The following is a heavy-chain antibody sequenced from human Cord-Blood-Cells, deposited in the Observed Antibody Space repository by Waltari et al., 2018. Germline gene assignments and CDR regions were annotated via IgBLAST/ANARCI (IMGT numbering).Heavy chain of an antibody. J-gene: IGHJ4*02. D-gene: IGHD5-12*01. CDR1: GFTCSNAW. Sequence: EVQLVESGGGLVKPGGSLRLSCAASGFTCSNAWMSWVRQAPGQGLEWVGRIKSKTDGGTTDYAAPVKGRFTISRDDSKNTLYLQMNSLKTEDTAVYYCTTDLDSGYDYGDYWGQGTLVTVSS. V-gene: IGHV3-15*01. CDR2: IKSKTDGGTT. CDR3: TTDLDSGYDYGDY.